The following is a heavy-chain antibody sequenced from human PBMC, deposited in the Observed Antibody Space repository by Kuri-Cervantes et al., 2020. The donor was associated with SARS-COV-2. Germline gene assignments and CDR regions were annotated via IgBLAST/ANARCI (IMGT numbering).Heavy chain of an antibody. V-gene: IGHV3-7*01. D-gene: IGHD3-22*01. CDR3: ARESYYYDSSGYYYVGYYYYYYMDV. CDR1: GFTFSSYW. Sequence: ESLKISCAASGFTFSSYWMSWVRQAPGKGLEWVANIKQDGSEKYYVDSVKGRFTISRDNAKNSLYLQMNSLRAEDTAVYYCARESYYYDSSGYYYVGYYYYYYMDVWGKGTTVTVSS. CDR2: IKQDGSEK. J-gene: IGHJ6*03.